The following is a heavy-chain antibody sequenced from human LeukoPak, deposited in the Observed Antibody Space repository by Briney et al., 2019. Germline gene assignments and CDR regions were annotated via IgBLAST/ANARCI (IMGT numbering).Heavy chain of an antibody. CDR3: ARDVDWNYDL. V-gene: IGHV3-7*01. Sequence: GGSLRLSCVGSGFTFSNYWMNWVRQAPGKGLEWVANIKGSDKGHVDSVKGRFSVSRDDARNSLYLQMDSLRAEDTAVYYCARDVDWNYDLWGQGTVVKVSS. J-gene: IGHJ4*02. CDR2: IKGSDK. CDR1: GFTFSNYW. D-gene: IGHD1-7*01.